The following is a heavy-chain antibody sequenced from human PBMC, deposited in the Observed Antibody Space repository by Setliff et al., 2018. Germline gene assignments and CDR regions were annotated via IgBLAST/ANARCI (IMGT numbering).Heavy chain of an antibody. J-gene: IGHJ4*02. V-gene: IGHV1-69*13. CDR1: GGTFSTYG. Sequence: SVKVSCKATGGTFSTYGISWVRQAPGQGLEWMGGIIPISGTSNYAQKFQGRITITADESTSTAYMELSSLRSQDTAVYYCARGRRDQDYGGALDYWGQGTLVTVPS. D-gene: IGHD4-17*01. CDR2: IIPISGTS. CDR3: ARGRRDQDYGGALDY.